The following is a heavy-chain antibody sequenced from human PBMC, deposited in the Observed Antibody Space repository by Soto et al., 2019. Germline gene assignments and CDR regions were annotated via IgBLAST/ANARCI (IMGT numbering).Heavy chain of an antibody. V-gene: IGHV1-8*01. CDR3: ARAAVAGTLDYYYYMAV. Sequence: ASVKVSCKASGYTFTSYDINWVRQATGQGLEWMGWMNPNSGNTGYAQKFQGRVTMTRNTSISTAYMELSSLRSEDTAVYYCARAAVAGTLDYYYYMAVWGKGTTVTVSS. CDR2: MNPNSGNT. D-gene: IGHD6-19*01. J-gene: IGHJ6*03. CDR1: GYTFTSYD.